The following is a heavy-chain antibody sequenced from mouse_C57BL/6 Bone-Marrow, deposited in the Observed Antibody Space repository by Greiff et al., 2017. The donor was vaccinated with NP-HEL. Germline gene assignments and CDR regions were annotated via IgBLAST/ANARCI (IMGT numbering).Heavy chain of an antibody. J-gene: IGHJ4*01. CDR3: ARVETLYAMEY. Sequence: VQLQQSGAELVRPGTSVKMSCKASGYTFTNYWIGWAKQRPGHGLEWIGDIYPGGGYTNYNEKFKGKATLTADKSSSTAYIQFSSLTSEDSAIDYCARVETLYAMEYWGQGTSVTVSS. CDR1: GYTFTNYW. V-gene: IGHV1-63*01. CDR2: IYPGGGYT.